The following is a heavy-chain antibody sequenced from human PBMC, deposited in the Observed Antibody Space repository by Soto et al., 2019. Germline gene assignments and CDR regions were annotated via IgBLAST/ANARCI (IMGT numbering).Heavy chain of an antibody. CDR1: GFTFSDYY. V-gene: IGHV3-11*01. Sequence: QVQLVESGGGLVKPGGSLRLSCAASGFTFSDYYMSWIRQAPGKGLEWVSYISSSGSTIYYADSVKGRFTISRDNAKKSLYLQMNSLRAEDTAVYYCASALVSLRWSYYFDYWGQGTLVTVSS. CDR2: ISSSGSTI. J-gene: IGHJ4*02. D-gene: IGHD3-16*01. CDR3: ASALVSLRWSYYFDY.